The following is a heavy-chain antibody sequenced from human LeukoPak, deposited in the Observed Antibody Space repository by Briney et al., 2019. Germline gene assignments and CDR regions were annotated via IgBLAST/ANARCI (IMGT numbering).Heavy chain of an antibody. CDR1: GFTFSSYS. CDR3: ARGHKITMIVVAIDDY. CDR2: ISSSSSYI. J-gene: IGHJ4*02. D-gene: IGHD3-22*01. Sequence: PGGSLRLSCAASGFTFSSYSMNWVRQAPGKGLERVSSISSSSSYIYYADSVKGRFTISRDNAKNLLYLQMNSLRAEDAAVYYCARGHKITMIVVAIDDYWGQGTLVTVSS. V-gene: IGHV3-21*01.